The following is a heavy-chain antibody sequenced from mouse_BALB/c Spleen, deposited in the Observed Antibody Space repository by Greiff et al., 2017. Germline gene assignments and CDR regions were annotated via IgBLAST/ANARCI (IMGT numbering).Heavy chain of an antibody. D-gene: IGHD2-3*01. J-gene: IGHJ2*01. CDR1: GFTFSSYT. CDR2: INSNGGST. CDR3: ARERMGGYFDY. V-gene: IGHV5-6-3*01. Sequence: EVMLVESGGGLVKPGGSLKLSCAASGFTFSSYTMSWVRQTPEKRLELVATINSNGGSTYYPDSVKGRFTISRDNAKNTLYLQMSSLKSEDTAMYYCARERMGGYFDYWGQGTTLTVSS.